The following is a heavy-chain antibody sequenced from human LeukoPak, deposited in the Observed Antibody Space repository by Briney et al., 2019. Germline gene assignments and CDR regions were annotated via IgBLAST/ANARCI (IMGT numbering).Heavy chain of an antibody. D-gene: IGHD3-22*01. CDR2: ISYDGSNK. Sequence: GGSLRLSCAASGFTFSSYAMHWVRQAPGKGLEWVAVISYDGSNKYYADSVKGRFTISRDNSKNTLYLQMNSLRAEDTAVYYCARELTRYSDYYDSSGGGYFDYWGQGTLVTVSS. CDR3: ARELTRYSDYYDSSGGGYFDY. V-gene: IGHV3-30-3*01. J-gene: IGHJ4*02. CDR1: GFTFSSYA.